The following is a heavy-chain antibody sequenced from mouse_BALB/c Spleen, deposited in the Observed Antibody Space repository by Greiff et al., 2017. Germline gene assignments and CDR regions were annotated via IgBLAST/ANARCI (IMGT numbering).Heavy chain of an antibody. CDR3: AREGVPYAMDY. Sequence: EVKVVESGGGLVKPGGSLKLSCAASGFTFSSYAMSWVRQTPEKRLEWVASISSGGSTYYPDSVKGRFTISRDNARNILYLQMSSLRSEDTAMYYCAREGVPYAMDYWGQGTSVTVSS. CDR1: GFTFSSYA. D-gene: IGHD2-14*01. J-gene: IGHJ4*01. CDR2: ISSGGST. V-gene: IGHV5-6-5*01.